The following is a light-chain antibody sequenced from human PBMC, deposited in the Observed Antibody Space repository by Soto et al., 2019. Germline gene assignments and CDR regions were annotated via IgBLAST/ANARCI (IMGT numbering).Light chain of an antibody. CDR2: AAS. Sequence: DIQMTQSPSSLSASVGDRITITCRASQSISSNLNWYQQKPGKVPKLLIYAASSLQSGVPSRISRSGSGTDFTLTISSLQPEDFATYYCQQSYRSPPTFGQGTMVEIK. J-gene: IGKJ1*01. CDR3: QQSYRSPPT. CDR1: QSISSN. V-gene: IGKV1-39*01.